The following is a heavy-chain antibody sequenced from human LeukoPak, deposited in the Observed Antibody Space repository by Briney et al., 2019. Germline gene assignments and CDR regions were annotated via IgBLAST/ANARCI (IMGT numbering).Heavy chain of an antibody. D-gene: IGHD2-2*01. CDR1: GNYW. CDR2: INGDGSWT. V-gene: IGHV3-74*01. Sequence: GGSLRLSCAASGNYWMHWVRQAPGKGLVWVSHINGDGSWTTYADCVKGRFTISKDNAKNTVYLQMNNLRAEDTAVYYCVSFYETYWGRGTLVTVSS. CDR3: VSFYETY. J-gene: IGHJ4*02.